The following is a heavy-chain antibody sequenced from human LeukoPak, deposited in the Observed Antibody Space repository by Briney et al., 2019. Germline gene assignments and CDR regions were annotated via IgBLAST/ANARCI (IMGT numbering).Heavy chain of an antibody. V-gene: IGHV4-38-2*02. CDR2: IYYSGST. CDR1: GYSISSGYY. D-gene: IGHD5-18*01. CDR3: ARGGYSYGYAPRGAFDI. J-gene: IGHJ3*02. Sequence: SETLSLTCTVSGYSISSGYYWGWIRQPPGKGLEWIGSIYYSGSTNYNPSLKSRVTISVDTSKNQFSPKLSSVTAADTAVYYCARGGYSYGYAPRGAFDIWGQGTMVTVSS.